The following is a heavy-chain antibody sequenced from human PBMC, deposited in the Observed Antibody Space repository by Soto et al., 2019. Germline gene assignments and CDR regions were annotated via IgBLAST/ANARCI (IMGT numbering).Heavy chain of an antibody. J-gene: IGHJ6*02. V-gene: IGHV3-23*01. Sequence: GGSLRLSCAASGLTFSRYAMAWVRQAPGKGLEWVPVISGRGGTRYYADSVKGRFTISRDNSKGILYLQMNSLRADDTAVYYCAKDPYPVVVVPAANGMDVWGQGPTVTVSS. CDR1: GLTFSRYA. D-gene: IGHD2-2*01. CDR3: AKDPYPVVVVPAANGMDV. CDR2: ISGRGGTR.